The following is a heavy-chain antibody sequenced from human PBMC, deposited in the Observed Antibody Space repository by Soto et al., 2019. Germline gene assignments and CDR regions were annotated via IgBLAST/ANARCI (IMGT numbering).Heavy chain of an antibody. D-gene: IGHD2-15*01. CDR2: INHSGST. Sequence: SETLSLTCAVYGGSFSDYYWTWIRQPPGKGLGWIGEINHSGSTNYNPSLQSRVTISVDTSKKQFSLRLSSVTTADTAVYYCANALGGYWGQGTLVTVSS. CDR3: ANALGGY. J-gene: IGHJ4*02. V-gene: IGHV4-34*01. CDR1: GGSFSDYY.